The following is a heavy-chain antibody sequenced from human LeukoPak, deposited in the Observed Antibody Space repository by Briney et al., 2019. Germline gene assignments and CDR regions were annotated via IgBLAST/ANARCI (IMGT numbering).Heavy chain of an antibody. CDR3: LREVDWKYAFDY. D-gene: IGHD1-7*01. CDR1: GFTFSYYW. J-gene: IGHJ4*02. V-gene: IGHV3-33*01. Sequence: GGSLRLSCATSGFTFSYYWMTWVRQAPGKGLEWVAVIRPDGSHISYVDPVKGRFTISRDNSNNMLYLQMSSLRAEDTALYYCLREVDWKYAFDYWGRGTLVTVSS. CDR2: IRPDGSHI.